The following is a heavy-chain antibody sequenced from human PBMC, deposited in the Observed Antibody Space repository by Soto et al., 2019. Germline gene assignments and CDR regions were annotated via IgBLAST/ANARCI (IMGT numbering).Heavy chain of an antibody. Sequence: ASVKVSCKASGYTFTSYYMHWVRQAPGQGLEWMGIINPSGGSTSYAQKFQGRVTMTRDTSTSTVYMELSSLRSEDTAVYYCARMCARWLQLPGIPTSGCMDVWDQGTTVTVSS. D-gene: IGHD5-12*01. CDR2: INPSGGST. CDR3: ARMCARWLQLPGIPTSGCMDV. CDR1: GYTFTSYY. V-gene: IGHV1-46*01. J-gene: IGHJ6*02.